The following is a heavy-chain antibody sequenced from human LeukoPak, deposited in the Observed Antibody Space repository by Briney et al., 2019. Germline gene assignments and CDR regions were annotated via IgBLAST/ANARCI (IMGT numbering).Heavy chain of an antibody. CDR3: ARDDGPYGMDV. CDR2: ISSSSSYI. J-gene: IGHJ6*02. CDR1: GFTFSSYS. V-gene: IGHV3-21*01. Sequence: GGSLRLSCGASGFTFSSYSMNWVRQAPGKGLEWVSSISSSSSYIYYADSVKGRFTISRDNAKNSLYLQMNSLRAEDTAVYYCARDDGPYGMDVWGQGTTVTVSS.